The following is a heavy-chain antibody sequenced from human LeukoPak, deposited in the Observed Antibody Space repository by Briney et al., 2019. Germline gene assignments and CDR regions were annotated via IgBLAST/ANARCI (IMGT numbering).Heavy chain of an antibody. J-gene: IGHJ4*02. Sequence: GGSLRLSCAASGFPFSAYSMNWVRQAPGRGLEWVSSISGSSSYMFYADSVKGRFTIPRDNAKNSLYLQMNSLRAEDTAVYYCAKAYYDSSGYSYYFDYWGQGTLVTVSS. D-gene: IGHD3-22*01. V-gene: IGHV3-21*01. CDR2: ISGSSSYM. CDR1: GFPFSAYS. CDR3: AKAYYDSSGYSYYFDY.